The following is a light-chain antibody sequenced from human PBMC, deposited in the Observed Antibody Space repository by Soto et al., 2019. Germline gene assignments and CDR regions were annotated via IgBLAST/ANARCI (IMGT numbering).Light chain of an antibody. Sequence: EIVFTQSPATLSLSTGERATLTCRASQSVHNNYLAWYQQKPGQAPRLLIYGASSRATGIPDRFSGSGSGTDFTLTISRLEPEDFAVYYCQQYGSSPWTFGQGTKVDIK. CDR1: QSVHNNY. CDR3: QQYGSSPWT. J-gene: IGKJ1*01. V-gene: IGKV3-20*01. CDR2: GAS.